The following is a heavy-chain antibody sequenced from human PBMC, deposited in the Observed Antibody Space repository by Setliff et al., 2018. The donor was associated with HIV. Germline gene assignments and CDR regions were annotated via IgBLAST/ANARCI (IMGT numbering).Heavy chain of an antibody. CDR3: ARDRGSDGSGDKWFDP. CDR1: GGSLSSYY. Sequence: LSLTCSVSGGSLSSYYWSWIRQPPGKGLEWIGYVYYSGTTNYNPSLKSRVTISVDKSNNQFSLKMKSVTAADTAVYYCARDRGSDGSGDKWFDPWGQGTLVTVSS. J-gene: IGHJ5*02. V-gene: IGHV4-59*12. CDR2: VYYSGTT. D-gene: IGHD3-22*01.